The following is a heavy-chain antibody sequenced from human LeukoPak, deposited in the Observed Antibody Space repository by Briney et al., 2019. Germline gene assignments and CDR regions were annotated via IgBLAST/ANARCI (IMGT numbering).Heavy chain of an antibody. CDR1: GGSISSYY. D-gene: IGHD2-2*01. Sequence: SETLSLTCTVSGGSISSYYWSWIRQPPGKGLEWIGYIYYSGSTNYNPSLKSRVTISVDTSKNQFSLKLSSVTAADTAVYYCARSRYCSSTSCSGDYYYYMDVWGKGTTVTVSS. J-gene: IGHJ6*03. CDR3: ARSRYCSSTSCSGDYYYYMDV. V-gene: IGHV4-59*01. CDR2: IYYSGST.